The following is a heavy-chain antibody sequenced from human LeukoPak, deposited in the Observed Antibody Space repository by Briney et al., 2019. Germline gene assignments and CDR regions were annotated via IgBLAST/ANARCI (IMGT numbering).Heavy chain of an antibody. V-gene: IGHV3-21*01. CDR3: ARGEDSYGLLDYYYYMDV. D-gene: IGHD5-18*01. J-gene: IGHJ6*03. CDR1: GFTFSSYT. CDR2: ISSSSSYI. Sequence: PGGSLRLSCAASGFTFSSYTMNWVRQGPGKGLEWVSCISSSSSYIYYADSVKGRFTISRDNAKNSLYLQVNSLRAEDTAVYYCARGEDSYGLLDYYYYMDVWGKGTTVTVSS.